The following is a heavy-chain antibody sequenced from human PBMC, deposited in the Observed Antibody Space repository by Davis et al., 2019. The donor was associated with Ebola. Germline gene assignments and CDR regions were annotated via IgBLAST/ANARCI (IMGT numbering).Heavy chain of an antibody. D-gene: IGHD6-6*01. J-gene: IGHJ6*02. CDR3: VREPGASIGISGMDV. V-gene: IGHV3-66*01. Sequence: PGGSLRLSCAASGFSVNTNYMSWVRQAPGKGLEWVSVIYRAGGTDSADSVKGRFIISRDNSKNTVYLQMNSLRVDDTAVYYCVREPGASIGISGMDVWGQGTTVTVSS. CDR2: IYRAGGT. CDR1: GFSVNTNY.